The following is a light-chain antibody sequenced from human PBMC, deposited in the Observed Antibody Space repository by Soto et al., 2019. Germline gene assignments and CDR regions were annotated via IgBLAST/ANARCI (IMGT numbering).Light chain of an antibody. CDR1: QSVGSTY. CDR3: QQYGESPWT. V-gene: IGKV3-20*01. CDR2: VVS. Sequence: EVVLTQSPGTPSLSPGERATLSCRASQSVGSTYLAWYQQKPGQAPRLLIYVVSIRATGIPDRFSGSGSGTDFTLTISRLEPEDFAVYYCQQYGESPWTFGQGTKVDIK. J-gene: IGKJ1*01.